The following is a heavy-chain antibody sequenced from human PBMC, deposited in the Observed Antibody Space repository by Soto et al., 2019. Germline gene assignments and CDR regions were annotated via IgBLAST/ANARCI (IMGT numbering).Heavy chain of an antibody. CDR2: IRNKANSYTT. CDR3: ATGSGADYPFDI. V-gene: IGHV3-72*01. J-gene: IGHJ3*02. CDR1: GFTFSDHY. D-gene: IGHD3-3*01. Sequence: GGSLRLSCAVSGFTFSDHYMDWVRQAPGKGLELVGHIRNKANSYTTEYAASVRGRFTISRDDSKNSLYLHMNSLKTEDTAVYYCATGSGADYPFDIWGQGTMVTVSS.